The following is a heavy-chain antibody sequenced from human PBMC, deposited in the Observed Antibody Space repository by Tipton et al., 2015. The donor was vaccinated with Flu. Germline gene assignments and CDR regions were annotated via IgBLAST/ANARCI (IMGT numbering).Heavy chain of an antibody. CDR3: ARVSGSGGFCSGGSCYSYYYGMDV. Sequence: TLSLTCTVSGGSISGYYWSWIRQPPGKGLEWIGYVYYSGSTDYNPSLKSRVTISVDTSKNQFSLKLSSVTAADTAVYYCARVSGSGGFCSGGSCYSYYYGMDVWGQGTTVTVSS. CDR2: VYYSGST. CDR1: GGSISGYY. V-gene: IGHV4-59*01. J-gene: IGHJ6*02. D-gene: IGHD2-15*01.